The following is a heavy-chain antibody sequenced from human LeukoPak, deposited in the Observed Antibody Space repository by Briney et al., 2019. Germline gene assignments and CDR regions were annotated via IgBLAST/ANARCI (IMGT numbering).Heavy chain of an antibody. D-gene: IGHD3-10*01. V-gene: IGHV1-46*01. Sequence: ASVKVSCKAPGYIFTNYYMHWVRQAPGQGLEWMGTINPSGGSTTHAQKFQGRVTMTRDTSTSTVYMELSSLRSEDTAVYYCARDHGSAYYRAPRHWGQGTLVTVSS. CDR1: GYIFTNYY. CDR2: INPSGGST. J-gene: IGHJ4*02. CDR3: ARDHGSAYYRAPRH.